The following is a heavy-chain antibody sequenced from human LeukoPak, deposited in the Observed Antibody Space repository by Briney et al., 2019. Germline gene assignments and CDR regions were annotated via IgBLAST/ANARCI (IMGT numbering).Heavy chain of an antibody. CDR1: GFTFGSYV. V-gene: IGHV3-7*03. D-gene: IGHD3-9*01. J-gene: IGHJ4*02. Sequence: PGGSLRLSCAASGFTFGSYVMHWVRRAPGKGLEWVANIKQDGSEKNYVDSVKGRFTISRDNAKNSLYLQMNNLRVEDTAMYYCAGGTGFIIKDWGQGTLVTVSS. CDR2: IKQDGSEK. CDR3: AGGTGFIIKD.